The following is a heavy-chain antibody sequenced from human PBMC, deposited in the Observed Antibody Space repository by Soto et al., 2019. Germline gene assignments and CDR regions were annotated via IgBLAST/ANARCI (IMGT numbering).Heavy chain of an antibody. CDR3: ARVPDR. CDR2: IYHSGGT. CDR1: GGSISSGGYS. D-gene: IGHD2-2*01. J-gene: IGHJ5*02. Sequence: SETLSLTCAVSGGSISSGGYSWSWIRQPPGKGLEWIGDIYHSGGTYYNPSLKSRVTISVDRSKNQFSLKLSSVTAADTAVYYCARVPDRWGQGTLVTVSS. V-gene: IGHV4-30-2*01.